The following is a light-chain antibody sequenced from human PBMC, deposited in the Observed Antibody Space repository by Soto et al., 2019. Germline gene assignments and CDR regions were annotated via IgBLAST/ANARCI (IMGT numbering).Light chain of an antibody. V-gene: IGKV1-9*01. J-gene: IGKJ3*01. CDR3: QQLNSYPRFT. CDR1: QGVSSY. Sequence: GARVTITCRASQGVSSYLAWYQQKPGKAPKLLIYAASTLQSGVPSRFSGSGSGTEFTLTISSLQPEDFATYYCQQLNSYPRFTFGPGTKVDIK. CDR2: AAS.